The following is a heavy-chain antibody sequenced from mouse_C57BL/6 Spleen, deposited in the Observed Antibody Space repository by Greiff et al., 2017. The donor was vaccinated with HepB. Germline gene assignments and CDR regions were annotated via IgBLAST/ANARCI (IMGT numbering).Heavy chain of an antibody. J-gene: IGHJ1*03. Sequence: EVQLQESGPELVKPGASVKISCKASGYSFTDYNMNWVKQSNGKSLEWIGVINPNYGTTSYNQKFKGKATLTVDQSSSTAYMQLNSLTSEDSAVYYCARFYYGNYVGYFDVWGTGTTVTVSS. CDR3: ARFYYGNYVGYFDV. CDR2: INPNYGTT. D-gene: IGHD2-1*01. CDR1: GYSFTDYN. V-gene: IGHV1-39*01.